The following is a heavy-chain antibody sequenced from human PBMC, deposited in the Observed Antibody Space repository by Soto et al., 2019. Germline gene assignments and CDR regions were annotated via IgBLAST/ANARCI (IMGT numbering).Heavy chain of an antibody. CDR3: AXXHXFGGNSDAYDI. CDR2: IIPFFGTS. D-gene: IGHD2-21*02. CDR1: GGNFRSES. J-gene: IGHJ3*02. Sequence: QVHLVQSGAEVKKPGSSVKVSCKASGGNFRSESINWVRQAPGQGLEWMGRIIPFFGTSDYAQKFQGRLXXXXXXXXXXXXXXXXXXXXXXXXXXXXAXXHXFGGNSDAYDIWGQGTMVIVSS. V-gene: IGHV1-69*15.